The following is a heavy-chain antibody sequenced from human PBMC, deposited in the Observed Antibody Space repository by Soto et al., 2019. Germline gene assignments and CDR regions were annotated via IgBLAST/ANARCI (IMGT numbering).Heavy chain of an antibody. Sequence: GVSLRLSCAASGFTFSSYAMHWVRQAPGKGLEWVAVISYDGSNKYYADSVKGRFTISRDNSKNTLYLQMNSLRAEDTAVYYCARVFDWLPQGVDYWGQGTLVAVSS. D-gene: IGHD3-9*01. V-gene: IGHV3-30-3*01. CDR3: ARVFDWLPQGVDY. CDR2: ISYDGSNK. CDR1: GFTFSSYA. J-gene: IGHJ4*02.